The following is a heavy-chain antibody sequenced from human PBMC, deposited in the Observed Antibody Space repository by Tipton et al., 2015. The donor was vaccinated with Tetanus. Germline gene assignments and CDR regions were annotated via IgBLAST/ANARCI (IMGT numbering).Heavy chain of an antibody. CDR1: GYTFTSYG. V-gene: IGHV1-69*04. CDR3: ASLPHAYGDYEGMDY. J-gene: IGHJ4*02. CDR2: IIPILGIA. D-gene: IGHD4-17*01. Sequence: QSGAEVKKPGASVKVSCKASGYTFTSYGISWVRQAPGQGLEWMGRIIPILGIANYAQKFQGRVTITADKSTSTAYMELSSLRSEDTAVYYCASLPHAYGDYEGMDYWGQGTLVPVSS.